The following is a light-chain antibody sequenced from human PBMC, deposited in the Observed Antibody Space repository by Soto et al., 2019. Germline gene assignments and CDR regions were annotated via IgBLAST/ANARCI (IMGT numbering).Light chain of an antibody. Sequence: EVVMTQSPATLSVSPGERATLSCRASQSLSSNLAWYQQKPGQAPRLLIYGASTRATGIPARFSGSGSGTYFTLTISRLESEDFAVYYCQQYGSSPGTFGQGTKV. CDR1: QSLSSN. CDR2: GAS. V-gene: IGKV3-15*01. J-gene: IGKJ1*01. CDR3: QQYGSSPGT.